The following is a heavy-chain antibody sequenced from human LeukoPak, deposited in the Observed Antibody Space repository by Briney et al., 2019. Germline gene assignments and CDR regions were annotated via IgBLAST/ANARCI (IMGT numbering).Heavy chain of an antibody. CDR1: GFTFDDYG. V-gene: IGHV3-20*04. D-gene: IGHD1-26*01. CDR2: INWNGGST. CDR3: ARDFYSFIVGATPFDY. Sequence: PGRSLRLSCAASGFTFDDYGMSWVRQAPGKGLEWVSGINWNGGSTGYADSVKGRFTISRDNAKNSLYLQMNSLRAEDTALYYCARDFYSFIVGATPFDYWGQGTLVTVSS. J-gene: IGHJ4*02.